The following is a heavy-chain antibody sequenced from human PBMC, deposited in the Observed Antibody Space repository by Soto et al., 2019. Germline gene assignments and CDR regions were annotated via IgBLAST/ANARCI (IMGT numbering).Heavy chain of an antibody. J-gene: IGHJ3*01. CDR2: IGGRGNSA. Sequence: PGGPLRLCCAASGFIFTNYAMNWVRQAPGKGLEWVSVIGGRGNSAYYADSVQGRFTISRDNSKNTLSLQMSSLTADDTAIYYCVREGRGSFDFWGRGTMVTVSS. CDR1: GFIFTNYA. D-gene: IGHD5-12*01. CDR3: VREGRGSFDF. V-gene: IGHV3-23*01.